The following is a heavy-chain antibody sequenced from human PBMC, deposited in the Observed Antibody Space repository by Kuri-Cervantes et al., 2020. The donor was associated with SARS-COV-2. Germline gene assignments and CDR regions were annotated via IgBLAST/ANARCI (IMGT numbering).Heavy chain of an antibody. V-gene: IGHV3-23*01. D-gene: IGHD6-13*01. CDR1: GFTFSSYA. CDR3: AKCSDIAAAGQTDY. J-gene: IGHJ4*02. Sequence: GGSLRLSCAASGFTFSSYAMSWVRQAPGKGLEWVSAISGSGGSTYYADSVKGRFTVSRDNSKNTLYLQMNSLRAEDTAVYYCAKCSDIAAAGQTDYWGQGTLVTVSS. CDR2: ISGSGGST.